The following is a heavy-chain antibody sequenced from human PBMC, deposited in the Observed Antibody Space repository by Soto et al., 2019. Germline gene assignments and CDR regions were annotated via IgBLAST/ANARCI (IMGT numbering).Heavy chain of an antibody. CDR2: ISYDGSNK. J-gene: IGHJ4*02. V-gene: IGHV3-30-3*01. CDR1: GFTFSSYA. CDR3: ARGLLYDFWSGYLDY. Sequence: QVQLVESGGGVVQPGRSLRLSCAASGFTFSSYAMHWVRQAPGKGLEWVAVISYDGSNKYYADSVKGRFTISRDNSKNTLYLQMNSLRAEDTAVYYCARGLLYDFWSGYLDYWGQGTLVTVSS. D-gene: IGHD3-3*01.